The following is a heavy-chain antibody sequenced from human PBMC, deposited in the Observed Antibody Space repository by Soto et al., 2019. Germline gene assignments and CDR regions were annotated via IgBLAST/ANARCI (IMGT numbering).Heavy chain of an antibody. Sequence: QVQVVESGGGVVQPGRSLRLSCAVSGFIFSNYDMHWVRQAPGKGLEWVAVIWHDGTNKFYADSVKGRFTISRDNSKGTLYLQMDSLRVEDTAIYYCARDHDYGEQDVDHWGQGTLVTVSS. D-gene: IGHD4-17*01. CDR1: GFIFSNYD. J-gene: IGHJ4*02. CDR3: ARDHDYGEQDVDH. CDR2: IWHDGTNK. V-gene: IGHV3-33*01.